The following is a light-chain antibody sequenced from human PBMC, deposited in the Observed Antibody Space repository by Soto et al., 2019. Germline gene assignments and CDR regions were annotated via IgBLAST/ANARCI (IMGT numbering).Light chain of an antibody. J-gene: IGKJ5*01. CDR2: DAS. CDR1: QSVSSY. Sequence: EVGWTQSPATLSLSPGERATLSCRASQSVSSYLAWYQQKPGQAPRLLIYDASNRATGIPARFSGSGSGTDFTLTISSLEPEDFAVYYCQQRSNWHTFGQGTRLEIK. V-gene: IGKV3-11*01. CDR3: QQRSNWHT.